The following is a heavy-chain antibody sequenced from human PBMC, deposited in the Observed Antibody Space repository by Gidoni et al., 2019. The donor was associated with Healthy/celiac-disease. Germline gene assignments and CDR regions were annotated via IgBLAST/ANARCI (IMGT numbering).Heavy chain of an antibody. J-gene: IGHJ4*02. CDR1: GFTFSSYG. CDR3: AKDLRSGGYFDY. V-gene: IGHV3-30*18. D-gene: IGHD3-10*01. Sequence: QVQLVESGGGVVQPGSALRLSCAASGFTFSSYGMHWVRQAPGKGLEWVAVISYDGSNKYYADSVKGRFTISRDNSKNTLYLQMNSLRAEDTAVYYCAKDLRSGGYFDYWGQGTLVTVSS. CDR2: ISYDGSNK.